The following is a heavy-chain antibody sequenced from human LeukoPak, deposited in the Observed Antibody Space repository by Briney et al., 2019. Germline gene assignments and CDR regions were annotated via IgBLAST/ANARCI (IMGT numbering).Heavy chain of an antibody. CDR3: ARERKDSSGWYYYYMDV. CDR1: GGSISSYY. Sequence: SETLSLTCTVSGGSISSYYWSWIRQPPGKGLEWIGYIYYSGSTNYNPSLKSRVTISVDTSKNQFSLKLSSVTAADTAVYYCARERKDSSGWYYYYMDVWGKGTTVTVSS. V-gene: IGHV4-59*01. D-gene: IGHD6-19*01. CDR2: IYYSGST. J-gene: IGHJ6*03.